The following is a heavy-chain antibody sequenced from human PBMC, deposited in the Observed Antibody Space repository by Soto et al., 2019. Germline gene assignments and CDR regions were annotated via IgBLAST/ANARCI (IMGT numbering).Heavy chain of an antibody. V-gene: IGHV1-8*01. CDR3: SIGGYSYGGFYYYYYYMDV. Sequence: GASVKVSCKASGYTFISNGISWVRQATGQGLEWMGWISANSGNTNYAQNFQGRVTMTRNTSITTAYMELSSLRSEDTAVYYCSIGGYSYGGFYYYYYYMDVWGKGTTVTVSS. D-gene: IGHD5-18*01. J-gene: IGHJ6*03. CDR1: GYTFISNG. CDR2: ISANSGNT.